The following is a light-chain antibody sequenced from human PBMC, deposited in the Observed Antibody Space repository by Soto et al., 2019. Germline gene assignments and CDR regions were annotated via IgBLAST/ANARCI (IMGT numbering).Light chain of an antibody. Sequence: AIRMTQSPSSFSASTGDRVTITSRASQGISSYLAWYQQKPGKVPQRLIYAASTLQSGVPSRFSGSGSGTEFTLTISSLQPEDFATYYCLQHRSYPLTFGGGTKVDIK. J-gene: IGKJ4*01. CDR1: QGISSY. CDR3: LQHRSYPLT. CDR2: AAS. V-gene: IGKV1-8*01.